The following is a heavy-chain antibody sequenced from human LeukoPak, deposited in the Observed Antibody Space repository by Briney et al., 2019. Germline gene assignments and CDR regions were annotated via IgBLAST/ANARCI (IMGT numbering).Heavy chain of an antibody. CDR1: GGSINSYY. V-gene: IGHV4-59*01. CDR2: IYYSGST. Sequence: PSETLSLTCTVSGGSINSYYWSWIRQPPGKGLEWIGYIYYSGSTNYNPSLKSRVTISVDTSENQFSLKLSSVTAADTAVYYCARVSSSGWYRSLVSGWFDPWGQGTLVTVSS. CDR3: ARVSSSGWYRSLVSGWFDP. J-gene: IGHJ5*02. D-gene: IGHD6-13*01.